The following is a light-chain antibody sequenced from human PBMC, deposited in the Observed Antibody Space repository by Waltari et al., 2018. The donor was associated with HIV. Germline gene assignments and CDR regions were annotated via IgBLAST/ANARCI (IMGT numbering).Light chain of an antibody. CDR2: EFS. J-gene: IGLJ3*02. CDR1: SSNVGRYDR. V-gene: IGLV2-18*02. Sequence: QSALTQPPSVSGSPGQSLAISCTGTSSNVGRYDRVSWYHQSPGTSPKLIVYEFSKRPSVFPGRFSGAKSGSTASLTISGLQPEDEADYYCSSFTTSGTWVFGGGTKLTVL. CDR3: SSFTTSGTWV.